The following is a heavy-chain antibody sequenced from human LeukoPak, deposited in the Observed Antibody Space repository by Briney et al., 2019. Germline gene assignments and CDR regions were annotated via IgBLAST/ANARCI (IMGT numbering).Heavy chain of an antibody. CDR1: GFTFSSYE. J-gene: IGHJ4*02. CDR3: ATSGSYFPFGY. D-gene: IGHD1-26*01. CDR2: ISSSGSTI. Sequence: GGSLRLSCAASGFTFSSYEMNWVRQAPGKGLEWVSYISSSGSTIYYADSVKGRFTISSDNAKNSLYLQMNSLRAEDTAVYYCATSGSYFPFGYWGQGTLVTVSS. V-gene: IGHV3-48*03.